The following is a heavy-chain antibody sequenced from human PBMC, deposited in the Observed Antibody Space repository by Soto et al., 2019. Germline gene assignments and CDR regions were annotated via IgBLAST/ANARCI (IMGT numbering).Heavy chain of an antibody. CDR3: ARDCLNYGSGYSDY. Sequence: PGGPLSLSSAASGFTFSGYWMSWVRQSPGKGLEWVANIKEDESEEYYVASVKGRFTISRDNAKNSLYLQMDSLRAEDTAVYYCARDCLNYGSGYSDYWGQGALVTVSS. CDR1: GFTFSGYW. CDR2: IKEDESEE. J-gene: IGHJ4*02. V-gene: IGHV3-7*01. D-gene: IGHD3-10*01.